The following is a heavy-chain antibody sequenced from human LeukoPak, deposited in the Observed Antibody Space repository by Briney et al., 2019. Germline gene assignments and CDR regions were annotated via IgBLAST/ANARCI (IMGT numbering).Heavy chain of an antibody. CDR2: INHSGST. V-gene: IGHV4-34*01. CDR3: ARGLGDDFWSGYYNGYYYMDV. Sequence: SETLSLTCAVYGGSFSGYYWSWIRQPPRKGLEWIGEINHSGSTNYNPSLKSRVTISVDTSKNQFSLKLSSVTAADTAVYYCARGLGDDFWSGYYNGYYYMDVWGKGTTVTVSS. CDR1: GGSFSGYY. J-gene: IGHJ6*03. D-gene: IGHD3-3*01.